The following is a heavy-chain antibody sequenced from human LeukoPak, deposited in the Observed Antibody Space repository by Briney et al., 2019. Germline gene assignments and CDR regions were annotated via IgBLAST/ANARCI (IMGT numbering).Heavy chain of an antibody. CDR3: ARGEWELLTKRLYYFDY. D-gene: IGHD1-26*01. J-gene: IGHJ4*02. V-gene: IGHV1-69*06. Sequence: SVKVSCKASGGTFSRYAISWVRQAPGQGLEWMGGIVPIFGTANYAQKFQGRVTITADKFTSTAYMELSSLRSEDTAVYYCARGEWELLTKRLYYFDYWGQGTLVTVSS. CDR2: IVPIFGTA. CDR1: GGTFSRYA.